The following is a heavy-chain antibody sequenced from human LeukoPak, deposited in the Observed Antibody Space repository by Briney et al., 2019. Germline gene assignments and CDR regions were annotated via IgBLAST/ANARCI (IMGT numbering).Heavy chain of an antibody. CDR2: IYPGDSKS. D-gene: IGHD1-14*01. CDR1: GYSFTNYW. Sequence: GESLKISCKGSGYSFTNYWIGWVRQKPEKGLEWMGIIYPGDSKSKYSPSSQGQVAFSADKSISTAYLQWSSLKDSDTAIYYCARQGPTGDYDYWGQGTLVTVSS. CDR3: ARQGPTGDYDY. J-gene: IGHJ4*02. V-gene: IGHV5-51*01.